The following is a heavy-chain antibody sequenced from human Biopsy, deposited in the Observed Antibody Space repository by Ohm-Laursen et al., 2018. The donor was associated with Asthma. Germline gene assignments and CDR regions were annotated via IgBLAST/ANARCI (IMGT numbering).Heavy chain of an antibody. D-gene: IGHD3-16*01. J-gene: IGHJ4*02. CDR3: ARRGGVRRYFDY. CDR1: GGSFSGYY. CDR2: INHSGST. V-gene: IGHV4-34*01. Sequence: SDTLSLTCTVYGGSFSGYYWSWIRQPPGKGLERIGEINHSGSTNYNPSLKSRVTISVDTSKNQFSLKLSSVTAADTAVYFCARRGGVRRYFDYWGQGTLVTVSS.